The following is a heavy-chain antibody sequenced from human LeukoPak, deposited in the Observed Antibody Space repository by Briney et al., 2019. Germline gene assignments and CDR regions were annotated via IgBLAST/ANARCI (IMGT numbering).Heavy chain of an antibody. Sequence: GGSLRLSCAASGFTFSKYWMNWVRQAPGKGLEWVSYISSSSSTIYYADSVKGRFTISRDNAKNSLYLQMNSLRAEDTAVYYCARDSGWYLSTPLDFDYWGQGTLVTVS. CDR1: GFTFSKYW. CDR2: ISSSSSTI. D-gene: IGHD6-19*01. J-gene: IGHJ4*02. CDR3: ARDSGWYLSTPLDFDY. V-gene: IGHV3-48*04.